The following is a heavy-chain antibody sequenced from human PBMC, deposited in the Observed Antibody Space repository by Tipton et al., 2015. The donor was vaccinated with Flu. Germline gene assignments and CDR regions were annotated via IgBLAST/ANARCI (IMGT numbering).Heavy chain of an antibody. J-gene: IGHJ5*02. V-gene: IGHV4-34*01. CDR1: GGSFSGYY. CDR2: INHSGST. Sequence: TLSLTCAVYGGSFSGYYWSWIRQPPGKGLEWIGEINHSGSTNSNPSLKSRVTISVDTSKNQFSLKLSSVTAADTAVYYCARGPEAIVGATGGWFDPWGQGTLVTVSS. CDR3: ARGPEAIVGATGGWFDP. D-gene: IGHD1-26*01.